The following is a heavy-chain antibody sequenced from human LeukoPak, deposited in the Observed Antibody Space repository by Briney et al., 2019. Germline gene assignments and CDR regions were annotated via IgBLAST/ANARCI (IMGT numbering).Heavy chain of an antibody. D-gene: IGHD3-3*01. V-gene: IGHV3-7*01. CDR1: GFTFSSYW. J-gene: IGHJ6*02. Sequence: PGASLRLSCAASGFTFSSYWMSWVRQAPGKGLEWVANIKQDGSEKYYVDSVKGRFTISRDNAKNSLYLQMNSLRAEDTAVYYCAREEHYDFWSGYYYYYGMDVWGQGTTVTVSS. CDR2: IKQDGSEK. CDR3: AREEHYDFWSGYYYYYGMDV.